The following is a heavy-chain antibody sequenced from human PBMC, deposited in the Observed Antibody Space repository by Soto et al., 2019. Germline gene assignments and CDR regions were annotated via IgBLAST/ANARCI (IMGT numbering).Heavy chain of an antibody. J-gene: IGHJ6*04. D-gene: IGHD3-10*01. CDR3: ARITMVRGVRHGMDV. CDR1: GFTFSSYA. V-gene: IGHV3-23*01. CDR2: ISGSGGST. Sequence: GGSLRLSCAASGFTFSSYAMSWVRQAPGQGLEWVSAISGSGGSTYYADSVKGRFTISRDNSKNTLYLQMNSLRPEDTAVYYCARITMVRGVRHGMDVRRKGTTVTVSS.